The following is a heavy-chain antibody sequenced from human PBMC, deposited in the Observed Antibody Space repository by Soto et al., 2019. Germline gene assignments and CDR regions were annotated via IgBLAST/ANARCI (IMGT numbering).Heavy chain of an antibody. Sequence: QVQLRESGPGLVKPSETLSLTCTVSGSSVSGGNYYWTWIRQPPGKGLQWIGYFYHRGTTNYNASLRSRCTISVDTSKNQFSLRLTSVTAADTAFYSCARYRDYGDYGYFDSWGQGTLVTVSS. CDR1: GSSVSGGNYY. CDR2: FYHRGTT. J-gene: IGHJ4*02. D-gene: IGHD4-17*01. CDR3: ARYRDYGDYGYFDS. V-gene: IGHV4-61*01.